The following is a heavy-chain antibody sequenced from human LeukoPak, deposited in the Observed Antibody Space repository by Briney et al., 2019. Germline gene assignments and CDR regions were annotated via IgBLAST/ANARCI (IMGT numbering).Heavy chain of an antibody. CDR2: ISYDGSNK. V-gene: IGHV3-30-3*01. D-gene: IGHD2-15*01. J-gene: IGHJ6*02. CDR1: GFTFSSYA. Sequence: PGGSLRLSCAASGFTFSSYAMHWVRQAPGKGLEWVAVISYDGSNKYYADSVKGRFTISRDNSKNTLYLQMNSLRPEDTAVYYCARDPLQDGYYGMDVWDQGTTVTVSS. CDR3: ARDPLQDGYYGMDV.